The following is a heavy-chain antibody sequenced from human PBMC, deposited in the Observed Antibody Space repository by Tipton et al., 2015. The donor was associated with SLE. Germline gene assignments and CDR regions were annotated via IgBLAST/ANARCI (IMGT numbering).Heavy chain of an antibody. Sequence: LRLSCAASGFAFSSYSMYWVRQAPGKGLEWIGDIDHSGVTHYNPSLKSRVTISRDTSGNQFSLNLSSVTASDTAVYFCTRAEFSSNWYMYWHFDLWGRGTLVTVSS. CDR3: TRAEFSSNWYMYWHFDL. V-gene: IGHV4-34*01. CDR2: IDHSGVT. CDR1: GFAFSSYS. J-gene: IGHJ2*01. D-gene: IGHD6-13*01.